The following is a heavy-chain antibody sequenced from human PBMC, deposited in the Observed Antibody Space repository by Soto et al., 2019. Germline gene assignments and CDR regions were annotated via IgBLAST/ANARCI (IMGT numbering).Heavy chain of an antibody. Sequence: SETLSLTCAVYGGSFSGYYWSWIRQPPGKGLEWIGEINHSGSTNYNPSLKSRVTISVDTSKNQFSLKLSSVTAADTAVYYCARGRGVTYDLHHDERTTRYYFDYWGQGTLVTVSS. CDR1: GGSFSGYY. D-gene: IGHD1-1*01. CDR3: ARGRGVTYDLHHDERTTRYYFDY. V-gene: IGHV4-34*01. CDR2: INHSGST. J-gene: IGHJ4*02.